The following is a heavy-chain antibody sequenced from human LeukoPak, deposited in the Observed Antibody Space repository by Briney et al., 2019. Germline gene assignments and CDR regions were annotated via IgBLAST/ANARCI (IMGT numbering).Heavy chain of an antibody. D-gene: IGHD4-17*01. CDR1: GFTFSSYA. J-gene: IGHJ4*02. V-gene: IGHV3-23*01. CDR3: AKGVLDYGDPYYFDY. Sequence: GGSLRLSCAASGFTFSSYAMSWVRQAPGKGLEWVSAISGSGGSTYCADSVKGRFTISRDNSKNTLYLQMNSLRAEDTAVYYCAKGVLDYGDPYYFDYWGQGTLVTVSS. CDR2: ISGSGGST.